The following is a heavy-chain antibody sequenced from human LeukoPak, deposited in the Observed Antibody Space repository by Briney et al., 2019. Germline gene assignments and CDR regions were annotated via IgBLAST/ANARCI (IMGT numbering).Heavy chain of an antibody. J-gene: IGHJ4*02. D-gene: IGHD3-10*01. V-gene: IGHV4-39*01. CDR3: ARRHFGSALRDY. Sequence: PSETLSLTCTVSGGSISSGSYYWGWIRQPPGKGLEWIGNICYSGSTSYNPSLKSRVTISVDTSKNQFSLKLSSVTAADTAVYYCARRHFGSALRDYWGQGTLVTVSS. CDR2: ICYSGST. CDR1: GGSISSGSYY.